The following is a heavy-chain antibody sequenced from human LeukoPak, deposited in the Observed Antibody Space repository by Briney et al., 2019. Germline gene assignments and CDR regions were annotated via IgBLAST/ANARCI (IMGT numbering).Heavy chain of an antibody. Sequence: GGSLRLSCAVSAFTVSNNYMSWVRQAPGKGLEWVSLIYGTGSAYYADSVKCRFTISRDNSRNTLYLQMNSLRAEDTAGYYCARLLAAPNTRNYWGQGTLVTVSS. J-gene: IGHJ4*02. CDR1: AFTVSNNY. D-gene: IGHD2-2*01. CDR2: IYGTGSA. CDR3: ARLLAAPNTRNY. V-gene: IGHV3-53*01.